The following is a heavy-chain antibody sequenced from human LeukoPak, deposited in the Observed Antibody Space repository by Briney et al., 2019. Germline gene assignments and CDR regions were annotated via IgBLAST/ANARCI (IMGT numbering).Heavy chain of an antibody. V-gene: IGHV4-31*03. CDR1: GGSISSGGYY. D-gene: IGHD6-6*01. CDR2: IYYSGST. CDR3: ASGIAARRDAFDI. Sequence: SETLSLTCTVSGGSISSGGYYWSWIRQHPGKGLEWIGYIYYSGSTYYNPSLKSRVTISVDTSKNQFSLKLSSVTAADTAVYYCASGIAARRDAFDIWGQRTMVTVSS. J-gene: IGHJ3*02.